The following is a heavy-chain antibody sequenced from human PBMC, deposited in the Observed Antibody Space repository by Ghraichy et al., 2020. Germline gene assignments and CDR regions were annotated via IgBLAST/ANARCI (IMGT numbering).Heavy chain of an antibody. Sequence: GGSLRLSCAASGFTFSSYAMSWVRQAPGKGLEWVSAISGSGGSTYYADSVKGRFTISRDNSKNTLYLQMNSLRAEDTAVYYCAKNLAPFGGSVRDIAAAGCGYWGQGTLVTVSS. V-gene: IGHV3-23*01. CDR1: GFTFSSYA. CDR2: ISGSGGST. J-gene: IGHJ4*02. D-gene: IGHD6-13*01. CDR3: AKNLAPFGGSVRDIAAAGCGY.